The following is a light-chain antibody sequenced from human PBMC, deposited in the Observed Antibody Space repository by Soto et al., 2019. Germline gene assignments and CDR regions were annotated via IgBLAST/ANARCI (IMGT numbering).Light chain of an antibody. CDR1: QSISSW. J-gene: IGKJ1*01. CDR2: KAS. V-gene: IGKV1-5*03. Sequence: DIQMTQSPSTLSASVGDRVTITCRASQSISSWLAWYQQKPGKAPNLLIYKASSLESGVPSRFSGSGSGTEFTLTISSLQPDDFATYYCQQYNSFSQWTFGQGTKVDNK. CDR3: QQYNSFSQWT.